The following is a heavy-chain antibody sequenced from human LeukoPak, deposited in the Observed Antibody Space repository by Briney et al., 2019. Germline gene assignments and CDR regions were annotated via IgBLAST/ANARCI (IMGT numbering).Heavy chain of an antibody. CDR3: ARIAAAGNRRLNY. CDR2: MNPNSGNT. J-gene: IGHJ4*02. CDR1: GYTFTSYD. Sequence: ASVKVSCKDSGYTFTSYDINWVRPATGQGLEWRGWMNPNSGNTGYAQQFQGRIIVSRNTSIRTAYMELSSLTSEDTAIYYCARIAAAGNRRLNYWGQGTLVTVAS. V-gene: IGHV1-8*01. D-gene: IGHD6-13*01.